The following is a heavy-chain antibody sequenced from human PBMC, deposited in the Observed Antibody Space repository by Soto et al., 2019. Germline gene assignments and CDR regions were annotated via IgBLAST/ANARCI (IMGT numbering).Heavy chain of an antibody. CDR1: GGTFSTYG. D-gene: IGHD5-12*01. J-gene: IGHJ3*02. CDR3: ARVREYSGYGNAFDI. CDR2: IIPKFGTT. V-gene: IGHV1-69*13. Sequence: SVKVSCKASGGTFSTYGMNWVRLAPGQGLEWMGGIIPKFGTTNYAQKFQGRVTITADESTNTAYMELNYLRSEDTAVYFCARVREYSGYGNAFDIWGRGTMVTVSS.